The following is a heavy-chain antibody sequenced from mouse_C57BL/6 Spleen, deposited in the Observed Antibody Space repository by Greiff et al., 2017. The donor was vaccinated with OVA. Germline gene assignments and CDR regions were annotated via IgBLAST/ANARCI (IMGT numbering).Heavy chain of an antibody. J-gene: IGHJ2*01. V-gene: IGHV5-9-1*02. Sequence: EVKLMESGEGLVKPGGSLKLSCAASGFTFSSYAMSWVRQTPEKRLEWVAYISSGGDYIYYADTVKGRFTISRDNARNTLYLQMSSLKSEDTAMYYCTREGVTTFFDYWGKGTTRTVSS. CDR2: ISSGGDYI. D-gene: IGHD2-2*01. CDR1: GFTFSSYA. CDR3: TREGVTTFFDY.